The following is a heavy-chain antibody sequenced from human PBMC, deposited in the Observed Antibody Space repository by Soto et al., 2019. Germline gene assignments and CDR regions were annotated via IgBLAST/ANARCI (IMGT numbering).Heavy chain of an antibody. CDR2: IIPIFGTA. Sequence: QVQLVQSVAEVKKPGCSVKVSCKASGGTFSSYAISWVRQAPGQGLEWMGGIIPIFGTANYAQKFQGRVTITADKSTSTAYMELSSLRSEDTAVYYCTRARAPYSSSWYAYFDYWGHATLVTVSS. J-gene: IGHJ4*01. CDR1: GGTFSSYA. D-gene: IGHD6-13*01. V-gene: IGHV1-69*06. CDR3: TRARAPYSSSWYAYFDY.